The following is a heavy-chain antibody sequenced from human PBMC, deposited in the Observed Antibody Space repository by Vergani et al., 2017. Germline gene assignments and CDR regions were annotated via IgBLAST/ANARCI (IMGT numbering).Heavy chain of an antibody. D-gene: IGHD1-26*01. CDR2: ISGVGDTI. CDR3: ARGIVVGLEFDN. J-gene: IGHJ4*02. Sequence: EVRLAESGGGLVQPGGSLRLSCAVSGFTFTSYSMNWVRQAPGKGLEWVSYISGVGDTINYADSVKGRFTISRDNSLHLQINSLRVEDTAVYYCARGIVVGLEFDNWGQGTLVTVSS. V-gene: IGHV3-48*01. CDR1: GFTFTSYS.